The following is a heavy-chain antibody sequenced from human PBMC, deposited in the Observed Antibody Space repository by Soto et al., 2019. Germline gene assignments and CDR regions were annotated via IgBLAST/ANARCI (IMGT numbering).Heavy chain of an antibody. V-gene: IGHV1-18*03. CDR3: AVGRTYYFDY. CDR1: GYTFTSYG. CDR2: ISAYNGNT. Sequence: QVQLVQSGAEVKKPGASVKVSCKASGYTFTSYGISWVRQSPGQGLEWMGWISAYNGNTNYAQKLQGRVTMTTDTATSTAEMELRSLRAYDMAVYYCAVGRTYYFDYWGQGSLVTVSS. J-gene: IGHJ4*02. D-gene: IGHD1-26*01.